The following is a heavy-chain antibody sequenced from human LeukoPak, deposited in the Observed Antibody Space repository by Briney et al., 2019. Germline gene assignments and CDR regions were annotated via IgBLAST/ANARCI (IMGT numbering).Heavy chain of an antibody. CDR2: IYSGGST. D-gene: IGHD4-17*01. CDR3: ARSYGDLAPYYFDY. J-gene: IGHJ4*02. CDR1: GFTVSSNY. V-gene: IGHV3-53*01. Sequence: GGSLRLSCAASGFTVSSNYMSWVRQAPGKGLEWVPVIYSGGSTYYADSVKGRFTISRDNSKNTLYLQMNSLRAEDTAVYYCARSYGDLAPYYFDYWGQGTLVTVSS.